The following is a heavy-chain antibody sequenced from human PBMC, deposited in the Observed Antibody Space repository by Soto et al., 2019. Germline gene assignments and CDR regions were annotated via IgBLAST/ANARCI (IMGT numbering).Heavy chain of an antibody. V-gene: IGHV4-30-4*01. CDR1: GDSISNLDYL. Sequence: SETLSLTCSVSGDSISNLDYLWAWIRQPPGQALEYIGYIYKSATTYYNPSFESRVAISVETSKSQFPLNVTSVTAADTAVYFCARGRYCLTGRCFPNWFDSWGQGALVTDSS. D-gene: IGHD7-27*01. CDR2: IYKSATT. J-gene: IGHJ5*01. CDR3: ARGRYCLTGRCFPNWFDS.